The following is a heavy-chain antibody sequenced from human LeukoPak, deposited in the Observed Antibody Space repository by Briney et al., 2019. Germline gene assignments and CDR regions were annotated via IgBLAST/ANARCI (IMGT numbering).Heavy chain of an antibody. CDR1: GYTFTGYY. CDR3: ARHWAMVRGVINWFDP. J-gene: IGHJ5*02. D-gene: IGHD3-10*01. Sequence: ASVKVSCKASGYTFTGYYMHWVRQAPGQGLEWMGRINPNSGGTNYAQKFQGRVTMTRDTSISTAYMELSRLRSDDTAVYYCARHWAMVRGVINWFDPWGQRTLVTVSS. V-gene: IGHV1-2*06. CDR2: INPNSGGT.